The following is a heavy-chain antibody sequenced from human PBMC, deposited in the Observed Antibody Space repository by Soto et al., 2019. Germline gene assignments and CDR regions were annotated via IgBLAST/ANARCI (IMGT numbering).Heavy chain of an antibody. CDR1: GGSISSYY. CDR3: AISIAAAGTV. V-gene: IGHV4-59*01. J-gene: IGHJ4*02. CDR2: IYYSGST. D-gene: IGHD6-13*01. Sequence: QVQLRESGPGLVKPSETLSLTCTVSGGSISSYYWSWIRQPPGKGLEWIGYIYYSGSTNYNPSLKSRVTISVDTSKNQFSLKLSSVTAADTAVYYCAISIAAAGTVWGQGTLVTVSS.